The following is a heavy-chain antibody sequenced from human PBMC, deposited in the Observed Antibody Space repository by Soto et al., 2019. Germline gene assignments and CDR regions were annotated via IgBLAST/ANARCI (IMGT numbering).Heavy chain of an antibody. V-gene: IGHV4-59*01. D-gene: IGHD1-26*01. CDR3: AHGGSYYRCGP. Sequence: SQTLSLTCTLSAGSLSSYYLSWIRQPPGKGLEWIGYIYYSGSTSYNPSLKSRVTISVDTSKSQFSLKLCSVTAADTAVYSGAHGGSYYRCGPSGQGTLVIASS. CDR2: IYYSGST. CDR1: AGSLSSYY. J-gene: IGHJ5*02.